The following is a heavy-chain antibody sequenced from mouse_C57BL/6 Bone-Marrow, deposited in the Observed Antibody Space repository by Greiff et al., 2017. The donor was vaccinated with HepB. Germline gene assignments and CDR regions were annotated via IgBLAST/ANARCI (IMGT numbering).Heavy chain of an antibody. CDR1: GYTFTEYT. D-gene: IGHD2-1*01. J-gene: IGHJ3*01. V-gene: IGHV1-62-2*01. CDR3: ARHEERGLLLWSFAY. Sequence: LEESGAELVKPGASVKLSCKASGYTFTEYTIHWVKQRSGQGLEWIGWFYPGSGSIKYNEKFKDKATLTADKSSSTVYMELSRLTSEDSAVYFCARHEERGLLLWSFAYWGQGTLVTVSA. CDR2: FYPGSGSI.